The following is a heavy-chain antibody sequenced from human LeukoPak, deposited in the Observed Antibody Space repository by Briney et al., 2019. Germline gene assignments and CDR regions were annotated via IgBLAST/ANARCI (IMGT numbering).Heavy chain of an antibody. CDR1: GFSFSTYA. Sequence: GGSLRLSCTASGFSFSTYAMTWVRQAPGKGLEWITSMSSGSRYIYYADSVRGRFTISRDNTKNSLYLLMNNLRAEDTAIYYCARDRPTGASRVFVVQWGQGTPVTVSS. D-gene: IGHD2-15*01. J-gene: IGHJ4*02. CDR2: MSSGSRYI. V-gene: IGHV3-21*06. CDR3: ARDRPTGASRVFVVQ.